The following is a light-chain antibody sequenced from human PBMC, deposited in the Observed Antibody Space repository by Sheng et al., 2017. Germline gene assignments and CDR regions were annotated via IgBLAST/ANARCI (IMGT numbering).Light chain of an antibody. Sequence: QSVLTQPPSVSAAPGQKVTISCSGSDSNIGNNYVSWYQQLPGTAPKLLIYENYKRPSEIPDRFSGSKSGTSATLAITGLQVDDEADYYCQSCDSSLSGCVFGSGTKVTV. CDR3: QSCDSSLSGCV. V-gene: IGLV1-51*02. CDR1: DSNIGNNY. CDR2: ENY. J-gene: IGLJ1*01.